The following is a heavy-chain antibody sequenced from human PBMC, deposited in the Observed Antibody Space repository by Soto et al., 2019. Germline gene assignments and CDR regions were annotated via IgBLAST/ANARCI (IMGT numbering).Heavy chain of an antibody. V-gene: IGHV4-59*01. CDR3: ARGYNYEEYDAFDI. Sequence: QVQLQESGPGLVKPSGTLSLTCTVSGDSISNYYWSWIRQPQGKGLEWIGYIYYSGNTNYNPSLKSRVTMSVDTSKNQFSLRLSSVTAADTAVYFCARGYNYEEYDAFDIWGQGTMVTVSS. CDR2: IYYSGNT. CDR1: GDSISNYY. J-gene: IGHJ3*02. D-gene: IGHD5-12*01.